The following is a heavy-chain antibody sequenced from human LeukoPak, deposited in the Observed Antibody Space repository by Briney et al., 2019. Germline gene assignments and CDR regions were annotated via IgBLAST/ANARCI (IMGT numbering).Heavy chain of an antibody. D-gene: IGHD2/OR15-2a*01. CDR2: INPSGGST. CDR1: GYTFTSYY. CDR3: ARMGPSVLAPHTDLSPGRDY. J-gene: IGHJ4*02. Sequence: ASVKVSCKASGYTFTSYYMHWVRQAPGQGLEWMGIINPSGGSTSYAQKFQGRVTMTRDTSTSTVYMELSSLRSEDTAVYYCARMGPSVLAPHTDLSPGRDYWGQGTLVTVSS. V-gene: IGHV1-46*01.